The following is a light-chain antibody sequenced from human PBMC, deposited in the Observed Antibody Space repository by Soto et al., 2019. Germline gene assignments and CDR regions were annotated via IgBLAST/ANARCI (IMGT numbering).Light chain of an antibody. CDR2: DAS. CDR1: QSVSSY. J-gene: IGKJ1*01. V-gene: IGKV3-11*01. CDR3: QQRSNWPWT. Sequence: VLPQYDVSLSMLPGGRSTISSRASQSVSSYLAWYQQKPGQAPRLLIYDASNRATGIPARFSGSGSGTDFTLTISILEPEDFAVYYCQQRSNWPWTFGQGTKVDIK.